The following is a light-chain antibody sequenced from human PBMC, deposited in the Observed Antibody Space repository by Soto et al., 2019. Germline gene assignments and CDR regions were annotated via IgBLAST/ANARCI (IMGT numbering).Light chain of an antibody. CDR1: QSISTW. J-gene: IGKJ1*01. CDR2: KAS. V-gene: IGKV1-5*03. CDR3: QQYNDYPGT. Sequence: DIWMTQSPSTLSASVGDRVTITCRASQSISTWLAWYQQKPGKAPHLLIYKASSLESGVPSRFSGSGSGTEFTLTISSLQPDDFATYYCQQYNDYPGTFGQGTKVEIK.